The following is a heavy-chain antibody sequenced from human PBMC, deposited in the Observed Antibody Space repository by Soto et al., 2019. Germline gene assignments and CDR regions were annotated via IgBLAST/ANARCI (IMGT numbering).Heavy chain of an antibody. J-gene: IGHJ6*02. CDR2: IWYDGSNK. CDR3: ARGPPVLAADFYYYGMDV. V-gene: IGHV3-33*01. D-gene: IGHD6-13*01. CDR1: GFTFSSYG. Sequence: GGSLRLSCAASGFTFSSYGMHWVRQAPGKGLEWVAVIWYDGSNKYYADSVKGRFTISRDNSKNTLYLQMNSLRAEDTAVYYCARGPPVLAADFYYYGMDVWGQGTTVTVSS.